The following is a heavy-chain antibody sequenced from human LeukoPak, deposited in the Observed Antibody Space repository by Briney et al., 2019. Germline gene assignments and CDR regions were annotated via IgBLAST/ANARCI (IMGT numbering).Heavy chain of an antibody. CDR3: ARGEMVQVY. CDR2: INTDGSTT. CDR1: GFTFSSYW. Sequence: GGSLRLSCVASGFTFSSYWMHWVRQAPGKGLVWVSRINTDGSTTSYADSVKGRFTISRGNAKNTLYLQMNSLRADDTAVYYCARGEMVQVYWGQGTLVTVSS. V-gene: IGHV3-74*01. D-gene: IGHD5-24*01. J-gene: IGHJ4*02.